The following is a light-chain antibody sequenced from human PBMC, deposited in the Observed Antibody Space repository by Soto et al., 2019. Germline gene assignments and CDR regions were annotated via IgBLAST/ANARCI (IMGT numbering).Light chain of an antibody. CDR1: SSDVGGYYY. J-gene: IGLJ2*01. Sequence: QSALTQPASVSGSPGQSITISCTGTSSDVGGYYYVSWYQHHPGKAPKLIIYEVTNRPSGVSSRFSGSNSGNTASLIISGHQAEDEAEYYCSSYTSSSAPHVVFGGGTKLTVL. CDR2: EVT. V-gene: IGLV2-14*01. CDR3: SSYTSSSAPHVV.